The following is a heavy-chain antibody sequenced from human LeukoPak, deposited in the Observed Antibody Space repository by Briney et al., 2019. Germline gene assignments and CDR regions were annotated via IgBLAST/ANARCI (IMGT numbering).Heavy chain of an antibody. CDR1: GFTFSSYA. V-gene: IGHV3-23*01. CDR2: ISGSGGST. Sequence: GGSLRLSCAASGFTFSSYAMSWVRQAPGKGLEWVSAISGSGGSTYYADSVKGGFTISRDNSKNTLYLQMNSLRAEDTAVYYCAKDGRGYYYDSSGYSDYWGQGTLVTVSS. CDR3: AKDGRGYYYDSSGYSDY. D-gene: IGHD3-22*01. J-gene: IGHJ4*02.